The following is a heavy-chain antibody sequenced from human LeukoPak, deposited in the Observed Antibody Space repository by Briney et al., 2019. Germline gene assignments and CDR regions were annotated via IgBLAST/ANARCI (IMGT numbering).Heavy chain of an antibody. J-gene: IGHJ3*02. CDR1: GYTFTGYY. V-gene: IGHV1-2*02. D-gene: IGHD1-26*01. CDR3: ARSSSPSRWELPRDDAFDI. CDR2: INPNSGGT. Sequence: ASVTVSCKASGYTFTGYYMHWVRQAPGQGLEWMGWINPNSGGTNYAQKFQGRVTMTRDTSISTAYMELSRLRSDDTAVYYCARSSSPSRWELPRDDAFDIWGQGTMVTVSS.